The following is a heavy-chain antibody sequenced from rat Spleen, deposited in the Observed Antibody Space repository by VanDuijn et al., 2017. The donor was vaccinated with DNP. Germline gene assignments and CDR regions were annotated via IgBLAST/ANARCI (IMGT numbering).Heavy chain of an antibody. CDR1: GYSITRNY. Sequence: EVQLQESGPGLVKPSQSLSLTCSVTGYSITRNYWGWIRKLPGNKMEWIGYISYSGVTSYNPSLRSRISITRNTSKNQSFLQLNSVTKEDTATYFCARGGGGIWFAYWGQGTLVTVSS. J-gene: IGHJ3*01. CDR3: ARGGGGIWFAY. D-gene: IGHD4-3*01. V-gene: IGHV3-1*01. CDR2: ISYSGVT.